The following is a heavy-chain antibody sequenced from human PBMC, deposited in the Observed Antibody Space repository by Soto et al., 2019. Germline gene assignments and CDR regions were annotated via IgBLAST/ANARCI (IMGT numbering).Heavy chain of an antibody. D-gene: IGHD2-15*01. V-gene: IGHV3-23*01. CDR3: AKDLTYCTGGSCYEHSDF. CDR2: ISGSGVKT. J-gene: IGHJ4*02. CDR1: GFTFGNCA. Sequence: GVSLRLDCVASGFTFGNCARTWVRPAPGKGLEWVSVISGSGVKTYYADSVKGRFTISRDNSKNTLYLQMSSLRAEDTAVYYCAKDLTYCTGGSCYEHSDFWGQGT.